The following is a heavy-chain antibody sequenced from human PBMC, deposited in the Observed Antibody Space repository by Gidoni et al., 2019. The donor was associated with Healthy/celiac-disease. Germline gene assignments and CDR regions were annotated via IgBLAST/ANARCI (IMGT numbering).Heavy chain of an antibody. V-gene: IGHV1-8*01. Sequence: QVQLVQSGAEVKKPGASVKVSCKASGYTFTSYAIHWGNTGYAQKFQGRVTMTRNTSISTAYMELSSLRSEDTAVYYCARGCSSTSCYFSPYYYYGMDVWGQGTTVTVSS. D-gene: IGHD2-2*01. J-gene: IGHJ6*02. CDR2: NT. CDR1: GYTFTSYA. CDR3: ARGCSSTSCYFSPYYYYGMDV.